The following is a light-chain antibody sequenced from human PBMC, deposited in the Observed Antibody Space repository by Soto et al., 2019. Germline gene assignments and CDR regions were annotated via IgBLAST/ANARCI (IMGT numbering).Light chain of an antibody. Sequence: DIVMTQSPDSLAVSLGERATINCKSSQSVLYSSNNKNHLAWYQQKSGQPPKLLIYWASTRESGVPDRFRGSGSGTDFTLTMSSLLAEDVAVYYCQQYYSTPWTFGQGTKVEIK. CDR1: QSVLYSSNNKNH. CDR2: WAS. CDR3: QQYYSTPWT. V-gene: IGKV4-1*01. J-gene: IGKJ1*01.